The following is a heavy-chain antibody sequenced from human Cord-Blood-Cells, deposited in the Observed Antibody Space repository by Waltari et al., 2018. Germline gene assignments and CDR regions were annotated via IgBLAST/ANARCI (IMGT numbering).Heavy chain of an antibody. CDR2: IYWDDDK. Sequence: HITLKESGPTLVKPTQTLTLTCTFSGFSLSTSGVGVGWIRQPPGKALEWLALIYWDDDKRYSPSLKSRLTITKDTSKNQVVLTMTNMDPVDTATYYCAHRRDSGLYYYYYGMDVWGQGTTVTVSS. V-gene: IGHV2-5*02. CDR1: GFSLSTSGVG. J-gene: IGHJ6*02. CDR3: AHRRDSGLYYYYYGMDV. D-gene: IGHD4-17*01.